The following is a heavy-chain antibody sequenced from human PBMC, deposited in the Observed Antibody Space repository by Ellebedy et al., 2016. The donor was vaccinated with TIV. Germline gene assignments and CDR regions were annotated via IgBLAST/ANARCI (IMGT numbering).Heavy chain of an antibody. J-gene: IGHJ4*02. CDR2: IHYRGNT. V-gene: IGHV4-59*01. D-gene: IGHD1-26*01. CDR1: GGSISGYY. Sequence: SETLSLXXTVSGGSISGYYWSWIRQSPGMGLEWIGYIHYRGNTDYNPSLQSRVTISVDTSQNQFSLKLSPVTPEDTAIYYCTRDRVGTTGVWGQGTLVTVSS. CDR3: TRDRVGTTGV.